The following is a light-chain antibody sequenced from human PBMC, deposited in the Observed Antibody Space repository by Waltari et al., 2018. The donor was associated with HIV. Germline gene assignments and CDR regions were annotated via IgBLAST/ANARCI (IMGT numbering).Light chain of an antibody. CDR2: GVN. CDR1: SREVGAYNF. V-gene: IGLV2-8*01. Sequence: QSALTQPPSASGSPGQSVTFSCTGTSREVGAYNFVSWYQQHPGKAPKLIIYGVNRRPSGVPDRFSGSKSGNTASLTVSGLQADDEADYYCSSYAGPNHLLFGGGTKLTVL. J-gene: IGLJ2*01. CDR3: SSYAGPNHLL.